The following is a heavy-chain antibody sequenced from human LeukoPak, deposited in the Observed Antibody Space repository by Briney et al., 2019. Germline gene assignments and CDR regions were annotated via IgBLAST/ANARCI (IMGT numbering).Heavy chain of an antibody. CDR2: ISSSSSYI. J-gene: IGHJ6*04. V-gene: IGHV3-21*01. Sequence: GGSLRLSCAASGFTFSSYSMNWVRQAPGKGLEWVSSISSSSSYIYYADSVKGRFTFSRDNAKNSLYLQMNSLRAEDTAVYYCAELGITMIGGVWGKGTTVTISS. CDR1: GFTFSSYS. D-gene: IGHD3-10*02. CDR3: AELGITMIGGV.